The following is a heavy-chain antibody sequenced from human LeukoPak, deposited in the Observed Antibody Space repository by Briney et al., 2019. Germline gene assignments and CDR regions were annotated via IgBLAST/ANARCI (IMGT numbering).Heavy chain of an antibody. J-gene: IGHJ4*02. CDR2: IYYSGST. D-gene: IGHD1-26*01. CDR3: ARGEDYFDY. V-gene: IGHV4-59*01. Sequence: SETLSFTCTVSGGSISSYYWSWIRQPPGKGLEWIGYIYYSGSTNYNPSLKSRVTISVDTSKNQFSLKLSSVTAADTAVYYCARGEDYFDYWGQGTLVTVSS. CDR1: GGSISSYY.